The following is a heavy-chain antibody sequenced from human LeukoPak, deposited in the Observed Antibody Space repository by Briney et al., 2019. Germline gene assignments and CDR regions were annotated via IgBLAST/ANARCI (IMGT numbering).Heavy chain of an antibody. J-gene: IGHJ4*02. CDR1: GYTFTGYY. Sequence: WASVKVSCKASGYTFTGYYMHWVRQAPGQGLEWMGWINPNSGDTNCAQKYQGRVTMTSDTSISTAYMELSSLRSDDTAVYYCARGPRTGFDSWGQGTLVTVSS. CDR2: INPNSGDT. CDR3: ARGPRTGFDS. V-gene: IGHV1-2*02.